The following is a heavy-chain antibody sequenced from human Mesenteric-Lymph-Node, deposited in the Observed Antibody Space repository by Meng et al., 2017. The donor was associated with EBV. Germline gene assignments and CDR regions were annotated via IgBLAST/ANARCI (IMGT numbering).Heavy chain of an antibody. J-gene: IGHJ4*02. D-gene: IGHD3-10*01. Sequence: QVQLQQWGACLLKPPEPLSPPFAGYVGSLSGYYWSWIRQPPGKGLEWIGEITHSGSTNYNPSLKSRVTISVDTSKNQFSLKLKSVTATDTAVYYCARGADRGANLGYWGQGTLVTVSS. CDR3: ARGADRGANLGY. CDR2: ITHSGST. V-gene: IGHV4-34*01. CDR1: VGSLSGYY.